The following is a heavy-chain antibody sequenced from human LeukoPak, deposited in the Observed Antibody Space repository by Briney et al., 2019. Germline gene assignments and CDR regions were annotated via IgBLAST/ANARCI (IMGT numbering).Heavy chain of an antibody. D-gene: IGHD2-2*01. CDR1: GFTFSSYG. Sequence: PGGSLRLSCAASGFTFSSYGMHWVRQAPGKGLEWVAVISYDGSNKYYADSVKGRFTISRDNAKNSLYLQMNSLRAEDTAVYYCAREGCSTSCPDYYYYGMDVWGQGTTVTVSS. CDR2: ISYDGSNK. J-gene: IGHJ6*02. CDR3: AREGCSTSCPDYYYYGMDV. V-gene: IGHV3-30*03.